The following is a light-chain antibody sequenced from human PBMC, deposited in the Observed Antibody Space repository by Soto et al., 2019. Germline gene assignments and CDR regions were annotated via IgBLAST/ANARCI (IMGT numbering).Light chain of an antibody. CDR3: QQLNSYPYS. V-gene: IGKV3-20*01. J-gene: IGKJ3*01. Sequence: EIVLTQSPGTLSLSPGERATLSCRASESVASNYLAWYQHKPGQAPRLLFFGASNRATGIPDRFSGSGSGTDFTLTISRLEPEDFAVYYCQQLNSYPYSFGPGTKVDIK. CDR2: GAS. CDR1: ESVASNY.